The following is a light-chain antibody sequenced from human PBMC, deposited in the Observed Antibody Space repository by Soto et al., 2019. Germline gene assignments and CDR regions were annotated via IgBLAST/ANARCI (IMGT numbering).Light chain of an antibody. J-gene: IGKJ1*01. V-gene: IGKV3-20*01. CDR3: QQSDNSPWT. CDR2: GAS. Sequence: EIVLTQSPGTLSLSPGEGATLSCRASQSVSSSYLAWYQQKPGQAPRLLIYGASSRATGIPDRFSGGGSGTDFTLTISRLEPEDFALYSSQQSDNSPWTFGQGTKVEIK. CDR1: QSVSSSY.